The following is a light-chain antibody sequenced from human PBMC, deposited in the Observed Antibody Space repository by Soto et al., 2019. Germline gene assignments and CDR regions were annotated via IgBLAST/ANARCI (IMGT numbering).Light chain of an antibody. J-gene: IGLJ1*01. CDR3: SSYTSSSTLLDV. V-gene: IGLV2-14*01. CDR2: DVS. CDR1: SSDVGGYNY. Sequence: QSALTQPASVSGSPGQSITISCTGTSSDVGGYNYVSWYQQHPGKAPKLMIYDVSNRPSGVSNRFSGSKSGNTASLTISGLQAEDDADDYCSSYTSSSTLLDVFGTGTKLTVL.